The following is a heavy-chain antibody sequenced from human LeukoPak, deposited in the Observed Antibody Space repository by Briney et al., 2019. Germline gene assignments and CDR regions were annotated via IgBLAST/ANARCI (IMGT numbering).Heavy chain of an antibody. CDR1: GFNFNSYW. CDR3: ARARYGSGGHFFDF. D-gene: IGHD3-10*01. J-gene: IGHJ4*02. CDR2: IKQDGSEI. Sequence: TGGSLRLSCAASGFNFNSYWMSWVRQAPGKGLECVANIKQDGSEIYFVDSVKGRFTISRDNAKSSLYLQMNSLRGEDTAVYYCARARYGSGGHFFDFWGRGALVTVSS. V-gene: IGHV3-7*04.